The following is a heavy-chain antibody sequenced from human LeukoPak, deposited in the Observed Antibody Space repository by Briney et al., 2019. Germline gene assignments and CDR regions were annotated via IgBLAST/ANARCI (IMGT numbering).Heavy chain of an antibody. D-gene: IGHD3-10*01. V-gene: IGHV3-30*02. J-gene: IGHJ4*02. CDR2: IQYDGSKK. CDR1: GFTFSSNG. CDR3: AKDIGSYYDY. Sequence: GGSLRLSCVASGFTFSSNGMHWVRQAPGKGLEWVTFIQYDGSKKYYADSVKGRFTISRDNSKNTLYLEMNSLRAEDTAVYYCAKDIGSYYDYWGQGILVTISS.